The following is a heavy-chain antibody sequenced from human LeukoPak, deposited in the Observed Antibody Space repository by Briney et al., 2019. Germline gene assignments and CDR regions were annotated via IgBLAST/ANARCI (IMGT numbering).Heavy chain of an antibody. Sequence: PGGSLRLSCAASGFTFSDSAMHWVRQASEKGLEWVGRIKTKAQNYATGYPASVRGRFTVSRDDSKNTAYLQMDSLKIEDTAVYYCTRTIRDYSSGWDWGQGTLVTVSS. V-gene: IGHV3-73*01. D-gene: IGHD6-19*01. CDR2: IKTKAQNYAT. CDR3: TRTIRDYSSGWD. CDR1: GFTFSDSA. J-gene: IGHJ4*02.